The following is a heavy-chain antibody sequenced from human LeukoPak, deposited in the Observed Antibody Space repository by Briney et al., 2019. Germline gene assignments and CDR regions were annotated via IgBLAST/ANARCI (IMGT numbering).Heavy chain of an antibody. J-gene: IGHJ4*02. Sequence: GGSLRLSCAASGFSFRSYSMNWVRQAPGKGLEWVSYISGSGNAKHYTDSVKGRFTISRYNAKNALYLQMNSLRAEDTAVYFCARAYVYAFDYWGQGTLVTVSS. V-gene: IGHV3-48*01. CDR1: GFSFRSYS. CDR2: ISGSGNAK. D-gene: IGHD2/OR15-2a*01. CDR3: ARAYVYAFDY.